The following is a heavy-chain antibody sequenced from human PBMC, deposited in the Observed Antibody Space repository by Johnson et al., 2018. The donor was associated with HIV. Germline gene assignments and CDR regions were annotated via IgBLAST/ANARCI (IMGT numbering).Heavy chain of an antibody. V-gene: IGHV3-15*01. J-gene: IGHJ3*02. D-gene: IGHD4-17*01. CDR1: GFSFSNAW. CDR2: IKSKTDGGTT. Sequence: VQLVESGGGLVKPGGSLRLSCAASGFSFSNAWMSWVRQAPGKGLEWVGRIKSKTDGGTTDYAAPVKGRFTISRDDSKNTLYLQMNSLKTEDTAVYYCTTELMTTVRTSHAFDSWGQGTMVTVSS. CDR3: TTELMTTVRTSHAFDS.